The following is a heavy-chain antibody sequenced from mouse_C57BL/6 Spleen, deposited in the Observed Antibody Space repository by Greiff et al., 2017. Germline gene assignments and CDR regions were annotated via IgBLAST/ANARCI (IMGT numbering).Heavy chain of an antibody. V-gene: IGHV1-50*01. D-gene: IGHD1-1*01. CDR1: GYTFTSYW. Sequence: QVHVKQPGAELVKPGASVKLSCKASGYTFTSYWMQWVKQRPGQGLEWIGEIDPSDSYTNYNQKFKGKATLTVDTSSSTAYVQLSCLTSEDAAFYCCTLSYGSSSWFAYWGQGTLVTVSA. CDR2: IDPSDSYT. CDR3: TLSYGSSSWFAY. J-gene: IGHJ3*01.